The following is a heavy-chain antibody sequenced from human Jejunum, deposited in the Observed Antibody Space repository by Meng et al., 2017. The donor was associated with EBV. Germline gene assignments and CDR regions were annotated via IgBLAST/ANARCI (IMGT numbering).Heavy chain of an antibody. Sequence: VQLLECGGGLVQPGGSLRLACAASGFSFSNFAMSWVRQAPGKGLEWVSVISGSAGNTYYADSVKGRFTISRDLSNNTLYLQMNSLRAEDTAIYYCAKLLKYWGQGTLVTVSS. CDR1: GFSFSNFA. J-gene: IGHJ4*02. V-gene: IGHV3-23*01. CDR2: ISGSAGNT. CDR3: AKLLKY.